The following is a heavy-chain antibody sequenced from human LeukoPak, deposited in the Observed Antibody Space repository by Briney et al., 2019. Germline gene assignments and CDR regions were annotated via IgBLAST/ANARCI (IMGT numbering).Heavy chain of an antibody. Sequence: PSQTLSLTCTVSGGSISSGGHSWSWIRQPPGKGLEWIGYIYHSGSGSTYYNPSLKSRVTISIDTSKNQLSLKLSSVTAADTAVYYCARDYYDSSGSNLNWFDPWGQGTLVTVSS. CDR2: IYHSGSGST. CDR3: ARDYYDSSGSNLNWFDP. D-gene: IGHD3-22*01. V-gene: IGHV4-30-2*05. J-gene: IGHJ5*02. CDR1: GGSISSGGHS.